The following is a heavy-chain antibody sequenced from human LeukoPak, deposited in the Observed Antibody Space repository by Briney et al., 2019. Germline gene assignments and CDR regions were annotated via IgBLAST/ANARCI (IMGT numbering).Heavy chain of an antibody. CDR2: IYYSGST. CDR3: ARHIMFGGYYGSGSYPDY. CDR1: GGSISSSSYY. V-gene: IGHV4-39*01. J-gene: IGHJ4*02. Sequence: PSETLSLTCTVSGGSISSSSYYWGWIRQPPGKGLEWIGSIYYSGSTYYNPSLKSRVTISVDTSKNQFSLKLSSVTAADTAVYYCARHIMFGGYYGSGSYPDYWGQGTLVTVSS. D-gene: IGHD3-10*01.